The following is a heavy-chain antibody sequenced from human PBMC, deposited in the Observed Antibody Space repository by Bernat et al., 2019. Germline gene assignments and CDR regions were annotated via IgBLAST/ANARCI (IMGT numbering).Heavy chain of an antibody. D-gene: IGHD6-13*01. CDR2: IWYDGSNK. Sequence: QVQLVESGGGVVQPGRSLRLSCAASGFTFSSYGMHWVRQAPGKGLEWVAVIWYDGSNKYYADSVKGRFTISRDKSKTTLYLQMNSLRAEDTAVYYCARDHSSSLGYWGQGTLVTVSS. J-gene: IGHJ4*02. V-gene: IGHV3-33*01. CDR1: GFTFSSYG. CDR3: ARDHSSSLGY.